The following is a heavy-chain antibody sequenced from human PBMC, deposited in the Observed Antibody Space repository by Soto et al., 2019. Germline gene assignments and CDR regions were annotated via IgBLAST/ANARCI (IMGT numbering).Heavy chain of an antibody. CDR3: AKYQPKTQPSHNFDH. CDR2: IKTDGSST. CDR1: GFTFSSNY. V-gene: IGHV3-74*01. J-gene: IGHJ4*02. Sequence: GGSLRLSCAASGFTFSSNYMHWVRQAPGKGLVWVSRIKTDGSSTTYADSVRGRFTISRDNSQNTLYLQMNSLRAEDTAIYYYAKYQPKTQPSHNFDHWGQGTLVTV.